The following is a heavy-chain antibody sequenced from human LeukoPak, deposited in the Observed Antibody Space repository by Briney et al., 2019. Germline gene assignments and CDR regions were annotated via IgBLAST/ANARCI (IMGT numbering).Heavy chain of an antibody. J-gene: IGHJ4*02. CDR2: ISYDGSNK. CDR1: GFTFSSYG. Sequence: GGSLRLSCAASGFTFSSYGMHWVRQAPGKGLEWVAVISYDGSNKYYADSVKGRFTISRDNSKNTLYLQMNSLRAEDTAVYYCAKDRRITIFGVVDYWGQGTLVTVSS. V-gene: IGHV3-30*18. CDR3: AKDRRITIFGVVDY. D-gene: IGHD3-3*01.